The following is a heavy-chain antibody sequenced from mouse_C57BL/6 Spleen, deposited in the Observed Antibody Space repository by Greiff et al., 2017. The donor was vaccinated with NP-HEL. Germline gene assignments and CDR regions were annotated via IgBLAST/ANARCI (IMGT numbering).Heavy chain of an antibody. CDR2: ISDGGSYT. D-gene: IGHD2-4*01. V-gene: IGHV5-4*03. CDR3: ARVFDYDADPWYFDY. Sequence: EVKVVESGGGLVKPGGSLKLSCAASGFTFSSYAMSWVRQTPEKRLEWVATISDGGSYTYYPDNVKGRFTISRDNAKNNLYLQMSHLKSEDTAMYYCARVFDYDADPWYFDYWGQGTTLTVSS. CDR1: GFTFSSYA. J-gene: IGHJ2*01.